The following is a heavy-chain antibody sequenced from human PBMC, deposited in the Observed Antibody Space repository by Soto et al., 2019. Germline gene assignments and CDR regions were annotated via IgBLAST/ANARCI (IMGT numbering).Heavy chain of an antibody. V-gene: IGHV3-30*18. CDR2: ISYDGSNK. CDR3: AKTPNTAMVMATH. J-gene: IGHJ4*02. CDR1: GFTFSSYG. D-gene: IGHD5-18*01. Sequence: LRLSCAASGFTFSSYGMHWVRQAPGKGLEWVAVISYDGSNKYYADSVKGRFTISRDNSRNTLYLQMNSLRAEDTAVYYCAKTPNTAMVMATHWGQGTLVTVSS.